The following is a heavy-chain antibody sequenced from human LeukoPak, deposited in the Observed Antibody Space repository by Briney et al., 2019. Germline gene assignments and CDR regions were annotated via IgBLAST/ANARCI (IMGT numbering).Heavy chain of an antibody. J-gene: IGHJ4*02. D-gene: IGHD2-2*01. CDR1: GFTFSSYS. CDR2: ISSSSSYI. CDR3: ARDECSSTSCSFDY. V-gene: IGHV3-21*01. Sequence: PGGSLRLSCAASGFTFSSYSMNWVRQAPGKGLEWVSSISSSSSYIYYADSVKGRFTISRDNAKNSLYLQMNSLRAEDTAVYYCARDECSSTSCSFDYWGQGTLVTVSS.